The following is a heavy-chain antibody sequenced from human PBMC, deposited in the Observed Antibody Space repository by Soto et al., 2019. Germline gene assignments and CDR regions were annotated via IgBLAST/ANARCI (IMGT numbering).Heavy chain of an antibody. Sequence: GESLKISCKGSGYSFTNYWIGWVRQMPGKGLEWMGIIYIGDSDTRYSPSFQGQVTISADKSISTAYLQWSSLKASDTAMYYCARGYCSRGFCYSYPGYYRDPWGQGTLVTVSS. J-gene: IGHJ5*02. D-gene: IGHD2-15*01. CDR1: GYSFTNYW. CDR3: ARGYCSRGFCYSYPGYYRDP. V-gene: IGHV5-51*01. CDR2: IYIGDSDT.